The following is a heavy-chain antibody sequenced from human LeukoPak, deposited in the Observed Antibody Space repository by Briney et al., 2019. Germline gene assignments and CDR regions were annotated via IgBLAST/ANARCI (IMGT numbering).Heavy chain of an antibody. Sequence: GESLKISCKGSGYSFTSYWIGWVRQMPGKGLEWMGIIYPGDSDTRYSPSFQGQVTISADKSISTAYLQWSSLKASDTAMYYCARHRQLVLGTWDYYYYMDVWGKGTTVTVSS. CDR3: ARHRQLVLGTWDYYYYMDV. CDR2: IYPGDSDT. V-gene: IGHV5-51*01. CDR1: GYSFTSYW. D-gene: IGHD6-13*01. J-gene: IGHJ6*03.